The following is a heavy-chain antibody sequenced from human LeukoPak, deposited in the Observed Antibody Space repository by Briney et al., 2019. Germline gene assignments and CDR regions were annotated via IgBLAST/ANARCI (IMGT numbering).Heavy chain of an antibody. CDR2: IHRDGRT. V-gene: IGHV4-4*02. D-gene: IGHD3-9*01. J-gene: IGHJ4*02. CDR1: GVSLTTTEW. CDR3: GKTDIFFNPIDY. Sequence: SGTLSLTCGVSGVSLTTTEWWIWVRQPPGQGLEWIGEIHRDGRTKYNPSLKSRVTMSIDHSKNQFSLKVTSVTAADTAMYYCGKTDIFFNPIDYWGPGSLVIVSS.